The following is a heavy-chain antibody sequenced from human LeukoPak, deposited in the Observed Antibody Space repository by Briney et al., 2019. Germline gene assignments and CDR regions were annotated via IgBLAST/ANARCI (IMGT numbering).Heavy chain of an antibody. J-gene: IGHJ6*02. CDR2: ISRNSGAI. Sequence: GGSLRLSCAASGFTLSGYWMHWVRQAPGKGLEWVSGISRNSGAIGYADSVKGRFTISRDNAKNSLFLQMNSLQDEDTALYFCAKGISVTDYYYGMDVWGQGTTVTVSS. CDR1: GFTLSGYW. D-gene: IGHD2-21*02. CDR3: AKGISVTDYYYGMDV. V-gene: IGHV3-9*01.